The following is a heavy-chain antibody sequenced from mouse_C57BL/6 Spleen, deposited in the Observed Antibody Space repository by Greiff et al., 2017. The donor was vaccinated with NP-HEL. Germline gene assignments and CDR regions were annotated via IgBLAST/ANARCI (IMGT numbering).Heavy chain of an antibody. Sequence: VQLKESGPGLVKPSQSLSLTCSVTGYSITSGYYWNWIRQFPGNKLEWMGYISYDGSNNYNPSLKNRISITRDTSKNQFFLKLNSVTTEDTATYYCARDPGYAMDYWGQGTSVTVSS. J-gene: IGHJ4*01. V-gene: IGHV3-6*01. CDR1: GYSITSGYY. CDR3: ARDPGYAMDY. CDR2: ISYDGSN.